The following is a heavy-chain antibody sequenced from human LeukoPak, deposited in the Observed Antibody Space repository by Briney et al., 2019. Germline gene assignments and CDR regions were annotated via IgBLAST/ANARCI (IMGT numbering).Heavy chain of an antibody. CDR3: ARGYSGYDFYYYYYYYMDV. CDR1: GYTFTSYD. Sequence: ASVKVSCKASGYTFTSYDINWVRQATGQGLEWMGWMNPNSGNTGYAQKFQGRVTMTRNTSISTAYMELSSLRSEDTAVYYCARGYSGYDFYYYYYYYMDVWGKGTTVTISS. V-gene: IGHV1-8*01. D-gene: IGHD5-12*01. J-gene: IGHJ6*03. CDR2: MNPNSGNT.